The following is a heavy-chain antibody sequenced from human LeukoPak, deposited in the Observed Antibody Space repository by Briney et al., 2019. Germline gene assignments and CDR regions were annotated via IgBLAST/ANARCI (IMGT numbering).Heavy chain of an antibody. V-gene: IGHV3-30*18. Sequence: GGSLRLSCAASGFTFSSYGMHWVRQAPGKGLEWVAVISYDGSNKYYADSVKGRFTISRDNSKNTLYLQMNSLRAEDTAVYYCAKDVNGVGATPFDYWGQGTLVTVSS. D-gene: IGHD1-26*01. CDR2: ISYDGSNK. J-gene: IGHJ4*02. CDR3: AKDVNGVGATPFDY. CDR1: GFTFSSYG.